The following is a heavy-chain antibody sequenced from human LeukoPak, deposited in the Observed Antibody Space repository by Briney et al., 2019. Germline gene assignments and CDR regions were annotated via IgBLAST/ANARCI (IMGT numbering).Heavy chain of an antibody. V-gene: IGHV4-39*01. J-gene: IGHJ5*01. Sequence: KPSETLSLTCTVSGGSFNTTPYYWAWMRQPPGKGMEWIVNVYSTGTTYYNASLRSRATISVDTSKNQFSLNLNSVTAADTAIYFCARLPTGYPNWFDSWGQGILVTVSS. CDR1: GGSFNTTPYY. CDR3: ARLPTGYPNWFDS. D-gene: IGHD3-9*01. CDR2: VYSTGTT.